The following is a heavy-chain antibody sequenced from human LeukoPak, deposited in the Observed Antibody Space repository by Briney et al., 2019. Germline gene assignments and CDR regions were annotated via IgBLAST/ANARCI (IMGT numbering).Heavy chain of an antibody. V-gene: IGHV3-21*01. CDR3: ARDGGWDYDTSGYYLHAFDI. CDR2: ISSSTKYI. D-gene: IGHD3-22*01. CDR1: GFTLSSYG. Sequence: GGSLRLSCAASGFTLSSYGMSWVRQAPGEGLEWVSSISSSTKYIYYADSLKGRFTISRDNAKNSLYLQMNSLRAEDTAVYYCARDGGWDYDTSGYYLHAFDIWGQGTMVTVSS. J-gene: IGHJ3*02.